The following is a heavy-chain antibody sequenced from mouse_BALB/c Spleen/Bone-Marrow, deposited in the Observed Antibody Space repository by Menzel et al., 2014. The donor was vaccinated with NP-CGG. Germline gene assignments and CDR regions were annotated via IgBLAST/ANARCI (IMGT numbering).Heavy chain of an antibody. J-gene: IGHJ4*01. CDR3: TRQGNWDHYAKDY. V-gene: IGHV5-6*01. D-gene: IGHD4-1*01. CDR1: GFTFSTYG. Sequence: EVHLVESGGDLVKPGGSLKLSCAASGFTFSTYGMSWVRQTPDKRLEWVATISSGGGYTYYPDSVKGRFTISRGNAKNTLYLQMSSLKSEDTAMYYCTRQGNWDHYAKDYWGQGTSVTVSS. CDR2: ISSGGGYT.